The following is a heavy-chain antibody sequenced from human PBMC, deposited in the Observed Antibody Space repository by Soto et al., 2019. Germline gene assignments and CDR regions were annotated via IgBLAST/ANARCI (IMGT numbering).Heavy chain of an antibody. CDR2: INAGNGNT. D-gene: IGHD2-21*02. J-gene: IGHJ4*02. V-gene: IGHV1-3*05. CDR3: ARAVVVPAEFDY. CDR1: GYTFTGYA. Sequence: QVQLVQSVAEEKKPGASVKVSCTASGYTFTGYAMHWVRQAPGQRLEWMGWINAGNGNTKYSQKFQGRVTITRDTSASTASMELSSMRSEDTAVYYCARAVVVPAEFDYWGQGTLVTVSS.